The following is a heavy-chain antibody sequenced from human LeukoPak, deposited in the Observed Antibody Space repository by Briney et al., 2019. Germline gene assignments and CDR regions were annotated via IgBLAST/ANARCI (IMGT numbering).Heavy chain of an antibody. CDR2: FSGSGGST. V-gene: IGHV3-23*01. J-gene: IGHJ4*02. D-gene: IGHD3-3*01. CDR1: GFTFSSYA. Sequence: AGSLRLSCAASGFTFSSYAMSWVRQAPAKGLEWVSGFSGSGGSTYYADSVQGRFTISRDNSKNTLYLQMNSLRAEDTAVYYCAKPRSAESPFDYWGQGTLVTVSS. CDR3: AKPRSAESPFDY.